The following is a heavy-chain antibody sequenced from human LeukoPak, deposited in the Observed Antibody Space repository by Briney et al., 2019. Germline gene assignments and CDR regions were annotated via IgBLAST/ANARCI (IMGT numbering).Heavy chain of an antibody. CDR3: ARDPPYCSSTSCYFDY. D-gene: IGHD2-2*01. CDR1: GFTFSSYS. V-gene: IGHV3-21*01. J-gene: IGHJ4*02. Sequence: GGSLRLSCAASGFTFSSYSMNWVRQAPGKGLEWVSSISSSSYIYYADSVKGRFTISRDNAKNSLYLQMNSLRAEDTAVYYCARDPPYCSSTSCYFDYWGQGTLVTVSS. CDR2: ISSSSYI.